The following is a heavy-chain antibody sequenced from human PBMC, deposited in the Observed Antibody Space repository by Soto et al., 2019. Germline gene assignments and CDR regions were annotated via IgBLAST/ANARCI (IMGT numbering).Heavy chain of an antibody. J-gene: IGHJ6*02. V-gene: IGHV3-30*02. CDR2: IWYDGSNT. CDR1: GFFLRDFG. D-gene: IGHD2-21*02. Sequence: PGGSLRLSCVASGFFLRDFGMHWVRQAPGKGLEWVSVIWYDGSNTYQGESVKGRFTMSRDISKNTLYLQMNSLRAEDTVVYYCAKDLEGGGSYGYYYYYGMDVWGQGTTVTVSS. CDR3: AKDLEGGGSYGYYYYYGMDV.